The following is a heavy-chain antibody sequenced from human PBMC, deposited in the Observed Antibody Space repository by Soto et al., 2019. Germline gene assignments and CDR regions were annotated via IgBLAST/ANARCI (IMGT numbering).Heavy chain of an antibody. D-gene: IGHD6-6*01. J-gene: IGHJ5*02. CDR3: AGGSSKSWFDP. V-gene: IGHV4-31*03. CDR1: NGPISSSGYY. CDR2: IYYSGGT. Sequence: QVQLQESGPGLAKPSQTLSLTCNVTNGPISSSGYYWSPIRQHPGQGLEWIGYIYYSGGTYYNPSLKGRVTISVDTSKNQFSLKLGSVTAADTAIYYCAGGSSKSWFDPWGQGTLVTVSS.